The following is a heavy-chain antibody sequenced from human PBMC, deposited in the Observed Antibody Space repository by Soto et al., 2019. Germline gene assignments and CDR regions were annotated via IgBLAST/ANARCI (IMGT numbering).Heavy chain of an antibody. CDR1: GYSFTSYW. CDR2: IYPGDSDT. V-gene: IGHV5-51*01. D-gene: IGHD3-9*01. CDR3: VRDVRDILTGWDWYFDL. Sequence: PGESLKISCKGSGYSFTSYWIGWVRQMPGKGLEWMGIIYPGDSDTRYSLSFQGQVTISADKSISTAYLQWSSLKASDTAMYYCVRDVRDILTGWDWYFDLWGRGTLVTVSS. J-gene: IGHJ2*01.